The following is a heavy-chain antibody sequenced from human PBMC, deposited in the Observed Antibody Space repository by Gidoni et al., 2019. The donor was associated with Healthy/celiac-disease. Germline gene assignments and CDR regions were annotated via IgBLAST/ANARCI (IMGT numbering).Heavy chain of an antibody. CDR1: GFTFSSYE. Sequence: EVQPAESGGGLVQPGGSLRPPCAASGFTFSSYEMNWVRRAPGKGLEWVSYISSSGSTICYADSVKGRFTISRDNAKNSLYLQMNSLRAEDTAVYYCARSDEWLGTYWGQGTLVTVSS. CDR3: ARSDEWLGTY. D-gene: IGHD3-3*01. V-gene: IGHV3-48*03. J-gene: IGHJ4*02. CDR2: ISSSGSTI.